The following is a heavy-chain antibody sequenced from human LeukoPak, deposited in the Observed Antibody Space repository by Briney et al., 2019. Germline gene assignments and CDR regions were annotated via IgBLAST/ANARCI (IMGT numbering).Heavy chain of an antibody. CDR1: GFTFDDYA. D-gene: IGHD6-13*01. CDR3: ARGTAAAGDDY. V-gene: IGHV3-9*01. CDR2: ISWSSGST. Sequence: GGSLRLSCAASGFTFDDYAMHWVRQAPGKGLEWVSGISWSSGSTAYADSVKGRFTISRDNAKNTLYLQMNSLRAEDTAVYYCARGTAAAGDDYWGQGTLVTVSS. J-gene: IGHJ4*02.